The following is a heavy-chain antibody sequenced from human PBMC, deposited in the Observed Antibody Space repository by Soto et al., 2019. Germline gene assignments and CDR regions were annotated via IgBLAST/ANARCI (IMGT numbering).Heavy chain of an antibody. CDR1: GFTFNYYW. CDR3: ARGDKGGFDL. J-gene: IGHJ3*01. D-gene: IGHD2-21*02. Sequence: EVQLVESEGGLVQRGGSLRLSCAASGFTFNYYWMHWVRQAPGQGLVWVSHIHSDGSSTTYPDSVKGRFTISRDNAKKTLYLQMNSLRAEDTAVYYCARGDKGGFDLWGQGTTVTVSS. CDR2: IHSDGSST. V-gene: IGHV3-74*01.